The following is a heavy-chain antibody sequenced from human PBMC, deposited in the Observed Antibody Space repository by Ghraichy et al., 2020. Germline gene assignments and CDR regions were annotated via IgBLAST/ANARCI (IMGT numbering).Heavy chain of an antibody. Sequence: GGSLRLSCRTSGFTFNKSWMTWVRQAPGKGLEWVAGIKKDGSDAYYLDSVKGRFTISRDNARNSLYLQMTSRRAEDTAVYYCGIWGDSLVFDYWGQGTLVTVSS. CDR3: GIWGDSLVFDY. J-gene: IGHJ4*02. D-gene: IGHD3-16*01. CDR1: GFTFNKSW. V-gene: IGHV3-7*01. CDR2: IKKDGSDA.